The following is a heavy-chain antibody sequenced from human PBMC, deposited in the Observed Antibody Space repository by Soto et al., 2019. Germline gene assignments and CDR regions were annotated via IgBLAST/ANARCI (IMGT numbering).Heavy chain of an antibody. Sequence: PAEALSLTCTVSCCSIRSYFWRGIRQPPGKGLKWIGNIDYTGSTNYNPSLKSRVTISVDTSKNPVSLQLSSVTSGDTAGYYCAIFNCYFDLWGRGTLVTVS. CDR2: IDYTGST. CDR1: CCSIRSYF. J-gene: IGHJ2*01. V-gene: IGHV4-59*03. CDR3: AIFNCYFDL.